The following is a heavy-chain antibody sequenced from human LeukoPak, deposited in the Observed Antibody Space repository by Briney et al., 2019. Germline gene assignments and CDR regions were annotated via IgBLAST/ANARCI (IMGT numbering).Heavy chain of an antibody. CDR1: GCSLITGGVA. D-gene: IGHD2-2*01. J-gene: IGHJ3*01. Sequence: SGPTLVKPTQTLTLKCTFSGCSLITGGVAVSWIRQPPGKAMEWLAVIYWDDGRRYSPSLKNRLTITKDTSKNQVVLTMTNVDLVDTATYYCASKGDKVTSDGFDFWGQGTMVIVSS. V-gene: IGHV2-5*02. CDR3: ASKGDKVTSDGFDF. CDR2: IYWDDGR.